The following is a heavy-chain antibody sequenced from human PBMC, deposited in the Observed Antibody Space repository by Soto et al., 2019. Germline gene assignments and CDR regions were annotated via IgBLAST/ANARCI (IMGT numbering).Heavy chain of an antibody. CDR3: VRELVGYDAFDI. CDR2: IYYSGST. V-gene: IGHV4-31*03. D-gene: IGHD1-26*01. J-gene: IGHJ3*02. CDR1: GGSMSSGGYY. Sequence: QVQLQESGPGLVKPSQTLSLTCTVSGGSMSSGGYYWSWIRQHPGKGLEWIGYIYYSGSTYYNPSLKSRXXIXLXTSKNQFSLKLTSVTAADTALYYCVRELVGYDAFDIWGQGTMVTVSS.